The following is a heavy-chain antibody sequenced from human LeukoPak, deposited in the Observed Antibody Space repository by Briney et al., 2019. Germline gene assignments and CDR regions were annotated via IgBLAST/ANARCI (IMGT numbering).Heavy chain of an antibody. CDR3: ARAKKAWLRYFDWLLPEVDAFDI. V-gene: IGHV4-39*07. Sequence: PSETLSLTCTVSGGSISSSSYYWGWIRQPPGKGLEWIGSIYYSGSTNYNPSLKSRVTISVDTSKNQFSLKLSSVTAADTAVYYCARAKKAWLRYFDWLLPEVDAFDIWGQGTMVTVSS. CDR1: GGSISSSSYY. J-gene: IGHJ3*02. D-gene: IGHD3-9*01. CDR2: IYYSGST.